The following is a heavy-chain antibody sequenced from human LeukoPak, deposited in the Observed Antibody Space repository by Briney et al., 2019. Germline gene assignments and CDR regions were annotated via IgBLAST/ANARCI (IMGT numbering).Heavy chain of an antibody. D-gene: IGHD5-18*01. CDR1: GRSNSSSSYL. J-gene: IGHJ5*02. CDR3: AARGYGYGYGWFDP. Sequence: PSDPLSLTCTVSGRSNSSSSYLWGWIPQPPGKGLDWFGIIYTNGNTYYNPSFESRVTISVDTSQNQFSLKRNSVTAADTAVYYCAARGYGYGYGWFDPWGQGTLVTVSS. CDR2: IYTNGNT. V-gene: IGHV4-39*07.